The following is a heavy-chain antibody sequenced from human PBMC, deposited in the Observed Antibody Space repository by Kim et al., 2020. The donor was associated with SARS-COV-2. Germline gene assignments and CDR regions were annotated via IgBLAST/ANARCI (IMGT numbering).Heavy chain of an antibody. CDR3: ARGYSSSWLIDY. V-gene: IGHV1-69*04. J-gene: IGHJ4*02. D-gene: IGHD6-13*01. Sequence: NSAPNFQGRVTITADKSTTTAYMELSSLRSEDTAMYYCARGYSSSWLIDYWGQGILVTVSS.